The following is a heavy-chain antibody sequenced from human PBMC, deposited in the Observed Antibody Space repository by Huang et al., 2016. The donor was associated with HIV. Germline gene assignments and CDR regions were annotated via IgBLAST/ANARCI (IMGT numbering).Heavy chain of an antibody. CDR1: GYSFSSYW. D-gene: IGHD6-6*01. Sequence: VQLVQSGAEVKKPGESLKISCKGSGYSFSSYWIAWVRQMPGKGLEWMGIIFPDDSDTTYSPSVEGQVTSAADKSIGTAYLQWSSLKASDTAMYYCARRFSSSSGYFDYWGQGSLVTVSS. J-gene: IGHJ4*02. CDR3: ARRFSSSSGYFDY. CDR2: IFPDDSDT. V-gene: IGHV5-51*01.